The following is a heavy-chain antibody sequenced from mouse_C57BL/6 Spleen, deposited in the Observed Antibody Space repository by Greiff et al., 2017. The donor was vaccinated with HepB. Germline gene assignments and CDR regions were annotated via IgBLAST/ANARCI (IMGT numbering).Heavy chain of an antibody. CDR3: ARFEYYDYDGGDD. J-gene: IGHJ2*01. CDR2: IYPGDGDT. D-gene: IGHD2-4*01. V-gene: IGHV1-82*01. CDR1: GYAFSSSW. Sequence: QVQLQQSGPELVKPGASVKISCKASGYAFSSSWMNWVKQRPGKGLEWIGRIYPGDGDTNYNGKFKGKATLTADKSSSTAYMQLSSLTSEDSAVYFCARFEYYDYDGGDDWGQGTTLTVSS.